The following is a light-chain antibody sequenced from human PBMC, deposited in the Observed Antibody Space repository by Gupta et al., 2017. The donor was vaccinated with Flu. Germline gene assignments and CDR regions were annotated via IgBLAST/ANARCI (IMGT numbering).Light chain of an antibody. CDR1: ESLVYSDGDSY. CDR3: MHSTRWPWT. J-gene: IGKJ1*01. Sequence: DAVMTQSPLSLPVTLGQPASISCRSSESLVYSDGDSYVSWFHQRPGQSPRRLIYKASNRDSGVPYRISGSGSGTDFTLTISRLEAEDVGVYYCMHSTRWPWTFGQGTKVEI. CDR2: KAS. V-gene: IGKV2-30*01.